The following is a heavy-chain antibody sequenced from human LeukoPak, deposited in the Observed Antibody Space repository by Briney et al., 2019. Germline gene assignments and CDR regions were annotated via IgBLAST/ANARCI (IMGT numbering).Heavy chain of an antibody. Sequence: ASVKVSCKASGYTFTGYYMHWVRQAPGQGLEWMGWINTYNGNTNSAQKLQGRVTMTTDTSTTTAYMELRSLRSDDTAIYYCARENVITFGGVIVIPAVDYWGQGTLVTVSS. V-gene: IGHV1-18*04. CDR1: GYTFTGYY. CDR2: INTYNGNT. CDR3: ARENVITFGGVIVIPAVDY. J-gene: IGHJ4*02. D-gene: IGHD3-16*02.